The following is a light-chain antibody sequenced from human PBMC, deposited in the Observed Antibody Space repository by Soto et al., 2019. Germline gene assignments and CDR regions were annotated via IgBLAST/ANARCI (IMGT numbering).Light chain of an antibody. Sequence: EIVLTQSPGTLSLSPGEIATLSCRASQSVSSSYLAWYQQKPGQAPRLLIYGASSRSTGIPGRVSGSGSGKDFSLTTSRLEPEDVAVYYCQQYGRSHQFFGGWTKVYIK. CDR3: QQYGRSHQF. CDR2: GAS. CDR1: QSVSSSY. V-gene: IGKV3-20*01. J-gene: IGKJ4*01.